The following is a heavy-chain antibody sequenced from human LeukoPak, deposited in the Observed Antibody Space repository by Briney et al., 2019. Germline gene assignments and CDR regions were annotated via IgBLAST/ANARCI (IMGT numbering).Heavy chain of an antibody. CDR1: GYSISSGYY. J-gene: IGHJ3*02. V-gene: IGHV4-38-2*02. CDR2: IYHSGST. Sequence: SETLSLTCTVSGYSISSGYYWGWIRQPPGEGLEWIGSIYHSGSTYYNPSLKSRVTISVDTSKNQFSLKLSSVTAADTAVYYCARSLGDSTVDAFDIWGQGTMVTVSS. CDR3: ARSLGDSTVDAFDI. D-gene: IGHD2-2*01.